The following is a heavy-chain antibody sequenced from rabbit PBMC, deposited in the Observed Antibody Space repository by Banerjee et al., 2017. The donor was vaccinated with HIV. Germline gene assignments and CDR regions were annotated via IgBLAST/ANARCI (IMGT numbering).Heavy chain of an antibody. J-gene: IGHJ3*01. D-gene: IGHD1-1*01. CDR1: GFSFSNSYY. Sequence: QEQLEESGGDLVKPEGSLTLTCTASGFSFSNSYYMHWVRQAPGKGLEWIAWIYTGSSGSTYYASWAKGRFTISKTSSTTVTLQMTSLTAADTATYFCAREGADSSGYNLWGQGTLVTVS. V-gene: IGHV1S45*01. CDR3: AREGADSSGYNL. CDR2: IYTGSSGST.